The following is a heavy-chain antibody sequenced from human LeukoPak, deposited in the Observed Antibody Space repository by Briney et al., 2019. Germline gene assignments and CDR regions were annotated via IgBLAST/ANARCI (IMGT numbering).Heavy chain of an antibody. J-gene: IGHJ6*02. Sequence: ASVKVSCKASGYTFTSYDINWVRQATGQGLEWMGWMNPNSGNTGYAQKFQGRVTMTRDTSISTAYMELSSLRSEDTAVYYCARAPYSSSWYSLFRLPPGTLYYYYYGMDVWGQGTTVTVSS. V-gene: IGHV1-8*01. D-gene: IGHD6-13*01. CDR3: ARAPYSSSWYSLFRLPPGTLYYYYYGMDV. CDR2: MNPNSGNT. CDR1: GYTFTSYD.